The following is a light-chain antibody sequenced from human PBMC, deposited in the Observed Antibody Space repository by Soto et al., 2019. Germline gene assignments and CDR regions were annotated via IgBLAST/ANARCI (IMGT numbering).Light chain of an antibody. CDR1: GSDIATFNY. V-gene: IGLV2-14*01. CDR3: NSYSSTSFYV. J-gene: IGLJ1*01. Sequence: QSALAQPASMSGSPGQSITISWTGSGSDIATFNYVSWYQQYPGKAPKLLIYQVTSRASGVSHRFSGSKSGNTAALTISGLQPEDEAEYYCNSYSSTSFYVFGTGTKVTVL. CDR2: QVT.